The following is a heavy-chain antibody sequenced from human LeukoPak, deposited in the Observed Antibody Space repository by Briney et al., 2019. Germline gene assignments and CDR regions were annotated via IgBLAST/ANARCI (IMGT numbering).Heavy chain of an antibody. CDR1: GYTFTSYD. Sequence: ASVKVSCKASGYTFTSYDINWVRLATGQGLEWMGWTNPSSGNTGSAQKFQGRVTLTRDTSKSTAYMELSSLTSEDTAVYYCAKAISYYDGSGQYVYHFDYWGQGTLVTVSS. D-gene: IGHD3-22*01. CDR3: AKAISYYDGSGQYVYHFDY. CDR2: TNPSSGNT. J-gene: IGHJ4*02. V-gene: IGHV1-8*01.